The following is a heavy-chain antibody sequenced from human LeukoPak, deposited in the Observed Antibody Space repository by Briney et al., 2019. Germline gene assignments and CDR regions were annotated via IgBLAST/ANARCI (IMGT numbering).Heavy chain of an antibody. V-gene: IGHV3-23*01. D-gene: IGHD2-2*01. Sequence: GGSLRLFCAASGFTFSSYAMSWVRQAPGKGLEWVSAISGSGGSTYYADSVKGRFTISRDNSKNTLYLQMNSLRAEDTAVYYCAKDLVGRYCSSTSCYQGDYWGQGTLVTVSS. CDR1: GFTFSSYA. CDR2: ISGSGGST. J-gene: IGHJ4*02. CDR3: AKDLVGRYCSSTSCYQGDY.